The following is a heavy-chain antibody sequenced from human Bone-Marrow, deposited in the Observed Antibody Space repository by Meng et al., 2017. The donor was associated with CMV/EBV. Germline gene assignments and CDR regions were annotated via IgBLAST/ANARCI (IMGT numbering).Heavy chain of an antibody. CDR2: SSSSSSYI. V-gene: IGHV3-21*01. Sequence: GGSLRLSCAASGFTFSSYSMNWVRQAPGKGLEWVSSSSSSSSYIYYADSVKGRFTISRDNAKNSLYLQMNSLRAEDTAVYYCARDHRGYCSSTSCYWEDYYYYGMDVWGQGTTVTVSS. CDR3: ARDHRGYCSSTSCYWEDYYYYGMDV. D-gene: IGHD2-2*01. J-gene: IGHJ6*02. CDR1: GFTFSSYS.